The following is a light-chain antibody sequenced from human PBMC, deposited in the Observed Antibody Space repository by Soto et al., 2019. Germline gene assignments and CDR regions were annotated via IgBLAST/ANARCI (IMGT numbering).Light chain of an antibody. CDR3: QQYGTAPPYT. J-gene: IGKJ2*01. Sequence: ETVLTQSPGTLSLSPGQRATLSCRASQSIPSSHVAWFQQRPGQAPRLLIYAASSRAPGISDRFSGSGTGTDFTLSISGLEPEDFAVYYCQQYGTAPPYTFGQGTKLEIK. V-gene: IGKV3-20*01. CDR2: AAS. CDR1: QSIPSSH.